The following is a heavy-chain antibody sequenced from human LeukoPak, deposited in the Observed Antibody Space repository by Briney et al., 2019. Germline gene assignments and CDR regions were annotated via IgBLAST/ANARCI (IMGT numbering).Heavy chain of an antibody. J-gene: IGHJ6*03. CDR2: IYYSGST. CDR3: AREGHSSGRGYYYMDV. D-gene: IGHD6-19*01. Sequence: SETLSLTCTVSGGSISSNYWSWIRQPPGKGLEWIGYIYYSGSTNYNPALKSRVTISVDTSKNQFSLKLSSVTAADTAVYYCAREGHSSGRGYYYMDVWGKGTTVTVSS. V-gene: IGHV4-59*12. CDR1: GGSISSNY.